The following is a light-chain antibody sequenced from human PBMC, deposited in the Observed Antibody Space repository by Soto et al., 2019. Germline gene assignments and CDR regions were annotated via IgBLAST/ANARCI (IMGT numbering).Light chain of an antibody. CDR2: RNN. J-gene: IGLJ2*01. CDR3: AAWDDSLGGL. CDR1: SSNIGSNY. V-gene: IGLV1-47*01. Sequence: QSVLTQPPSASGTPGQRVTISCSGSSSNIGSNYVYWYQQLPGTAPKLLIYRNNQRPSGVPDRFFGSKSGTSASLTISGLRSEDEADYYCAAWDDSLGGLFGGGTKLTVL.